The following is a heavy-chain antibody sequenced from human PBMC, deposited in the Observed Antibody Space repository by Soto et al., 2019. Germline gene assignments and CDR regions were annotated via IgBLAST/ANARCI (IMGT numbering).Heavy chain of an antibody. J-gene: IGHJ6*02. D-gene: IGHD1-1*01. CDR1: GGTFSRYG. CDR3: ASQTGTTGNYYYGMDV. CDR2: IIPIFGTA. Sequence: QVQLVQSGAEVKKPGSSVKVSCKASGGTFSRYGISWVRQAPGQGLEWMGGIIPIFGTANYAQKFQGRVTITADESTSTAYMELSSLRSEDTAVYYCASQTGTTGNYYYGMDVWGQGTTVTVPS. V-gene: IGHV1-69*12.